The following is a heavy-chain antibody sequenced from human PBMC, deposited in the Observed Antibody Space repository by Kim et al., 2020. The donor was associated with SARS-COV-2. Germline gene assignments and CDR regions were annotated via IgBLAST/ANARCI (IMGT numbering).Heavy chain of an antibody. D-gene: IGHD2-2*01. CDR2: ISDNAVTS. V-gene: IGHV3-23*01. Sequence: GGSLRLSCLASGFTFKNYAMTWVRQAPGTGLEWVSTISDNAVTSYSADSVKGRFSISRDNSKNTLFLQMSSPRVEDTAMYYCAKSGGGYCSSTTCPADSWGPGTLVTVSS. CDR1: GFTFKNYA. J-gene: IGHJ4*02. CDR3: AKSGGGYCSSTTCPADS.